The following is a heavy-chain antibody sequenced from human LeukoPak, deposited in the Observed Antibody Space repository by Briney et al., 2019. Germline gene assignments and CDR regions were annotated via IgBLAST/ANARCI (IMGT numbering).Heavy chain of an antibody. CDR2: FYYTGDT. V-gene: IGHV4-39*01. J-gene: IGHJ5*02. CDR1: DGSITTSSFY. Sequence: SETLSLTCNVSDGSITTSSFYSGWVRQTPGKGLEWIGTFYYTGDTFYNRSLKSRVTITVDTSKDQFFLALSSVTAADTAVYYCVRAVGSVAGPGDWFDPWGPGILVTVSS. D-gene: IGHD6-19*01. CDR3: VRAVGSVAGPGDWFDP.